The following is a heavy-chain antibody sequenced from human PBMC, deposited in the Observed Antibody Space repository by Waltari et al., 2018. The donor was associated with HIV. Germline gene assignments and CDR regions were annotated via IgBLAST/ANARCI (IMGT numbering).Heavy chain of an antibody. Sequence: QVTLRESGPALVKPTQTLTLTCTLSGFSLTTTGVCVGWIRQSPGQALEWLARIDWDDDKYYRTSLKTRLTISKDTAKNQVVLTMTNMDPLDTATYYCARMVRGSGSFLTYYFDNWGQGTLVTVSP. J-gene: IGHJ4*02. V-gene: IGHV2-70*15. CDR2: IDWDDDK. D-gene: IGHD3-10*01. CDR3: ARMVRGSGSFLTYYFDN. CDR1: GFSLTTTGVC.